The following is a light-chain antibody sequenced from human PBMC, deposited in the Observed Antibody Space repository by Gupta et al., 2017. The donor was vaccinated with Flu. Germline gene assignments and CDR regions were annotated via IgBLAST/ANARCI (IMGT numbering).Light chain of an antibody. J-gene: IGKJ1*01. CDR2: QAS. CDR3: QQYNSYSGT. CDR1: QSIGRW. V-gene: IGKV1-5*03. Sequence: DIQMTQSPSTLSASVGDRVTITCRASQSIGRWLAWYQQKPGKAPQALMYQASVLESEVPSRFSGSGSGTEFTLTISSLQPDDFATYYCQQYNSYSGTFGQGTKVEIK.